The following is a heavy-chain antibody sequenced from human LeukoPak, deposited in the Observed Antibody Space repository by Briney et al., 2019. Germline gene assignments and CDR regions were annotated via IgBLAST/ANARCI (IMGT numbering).Heavy chain of an antibody. CDR3: ARGRNVLLWFGETRLDY. D-gene: IGHD3-10*01. J-gene: IGHJ4*02. V-gene: IGHV4-39*07. CDR1: GGSISSSSYY. CDR2: IYYSGST. Sequence: SETLSLTCTVSGGSISSSSYYWGWIRQPPGKGLEWIGSIYYSGSTYYNPSLKSRVTISVDTSKNQFSLKLSSVTAADTAVYYCARGRNVLLWFGETRLDYWGQGTLVTVSS.